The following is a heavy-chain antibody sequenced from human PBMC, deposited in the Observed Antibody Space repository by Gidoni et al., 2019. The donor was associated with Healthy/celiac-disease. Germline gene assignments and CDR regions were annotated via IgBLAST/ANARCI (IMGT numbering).Heavy chain of an antibody. V-gene: IGHV3-15*01. J-gene: IGHJ5*02. Sequence: EVQLVESGGGLVKPGGYLRLTCAASGFTFSNAWMSWVRQAPGKGLEWVVRIKSKTDGGTTDYAAPVKGRFTISRDDSKNTLYLQMNSLKTEDTAVYYCTTISRDGYNLWGQGTLVTVSS. CDR3: TTISRDGYNL. CDR1: GFTFSNAW. CDR2: IKSKTDGGTT. D-gene: IGHD5-12*01.